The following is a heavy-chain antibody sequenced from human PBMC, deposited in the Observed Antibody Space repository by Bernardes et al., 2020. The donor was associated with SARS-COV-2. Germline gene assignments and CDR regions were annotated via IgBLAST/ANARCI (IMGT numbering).Heavy chain of an antibody. CDR2: ISGGGGST. J-gene: IGHJ5*02. CDR3: AKDRYGSDIQNWFDP. V-gene: IGHV3-23*01. CDR1: GFTFRSYA. D-gene: IGHD3-10*01. Sequence: GGSLRLSCAASGFTFRSYAMSWVRQVPGKGLEWVSSISGGGGSTYYADSVKGRFTISRDNSQNTLYLQMNSLRADETAVYYCAKDRYGSDIQNWFDPWGQGTLVTVSS.